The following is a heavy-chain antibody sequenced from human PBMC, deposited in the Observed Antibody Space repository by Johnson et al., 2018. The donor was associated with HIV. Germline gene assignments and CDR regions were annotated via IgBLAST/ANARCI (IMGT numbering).Heavy chain of an antibody. Sequence: VQLVESGGGLVQPGKSLRLSCEASGFTFSSYGMHWVRQAPGKGLEWVSAISGSGGSTYYADSVKGRFTISSDNSKNTLYLQMNSLRAEDTAVYYCAKGGGTSGAAVLVAFDIWGQGTLVTVSS. CDR2: ISGSGGST. V-gene: IGHV3-23*04. CDR1: GFTFSSYG. J-gene: IGHJ3*02. D-gene: IGHD2-2*01. CDR3: AKGGGTSGAAVLVAFDI.